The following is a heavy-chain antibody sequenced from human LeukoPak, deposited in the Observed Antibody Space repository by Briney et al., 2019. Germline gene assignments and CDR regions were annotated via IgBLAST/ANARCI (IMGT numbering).Heavy chain of an antibody. V-gene: IGHV4-34*01. J-gene: IGHJ4*02. D-gene: IGHD5-24*01. CDR1: GGSFSGYY. CDR2: INHSGST. CDR3: ARHKRSVEMAALYYFDY. Sequence: SETLSLTCAVYGGSFSGYYWSWIRQPPGKGLEWIGEINHSGSTNYNPSLKSRVTISVDTSKNQFSLKLSSVTAADTAVYYCARHKRSVEMAALYYFDYWGQGTLVTVSS.